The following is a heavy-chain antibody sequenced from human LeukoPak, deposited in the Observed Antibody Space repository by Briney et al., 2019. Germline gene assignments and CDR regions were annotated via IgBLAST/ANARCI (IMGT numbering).Heavy chain of an antibody. V-gene: IGHV4-59*01. CDR3: ACRHDAFDI. CDR2: IYYSGST. CDR1: GCSISSYY. J-gene: IGHJ3*02. Sequence: PSETLSLTCTVSGCSISSYYWSWIRQPPGKGLEWFGYIYYSGSTNYNPSLRSRVTISVDTSKNQFSLKLSSVTAADTAVYYCACRHDAFDIWGQGTMVIVSS.